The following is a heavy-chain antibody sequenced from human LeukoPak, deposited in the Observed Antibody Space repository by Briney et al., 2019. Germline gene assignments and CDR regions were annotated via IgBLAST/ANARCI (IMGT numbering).Heavy chain of an antibody. CDR1: GFTFSSYW. Sequence: GGSLRLSCAVSGFTFSSYWMSWVRQAPGKGLEWVANIKQDGSEKYYVDSVKGRFTISRDNAKNSLYLQMNSLRAEDTAVYYCARPYSGYDNYYYYGMDVWGQGTTVTVSS. J-gene: IGHJ6*02. V-gene: IGHV3-7*01. CDR3: ARPYSGYDNYYYYGMDV. D-gene: IGHD5-12*01. CDR2: IKQDGSEK.